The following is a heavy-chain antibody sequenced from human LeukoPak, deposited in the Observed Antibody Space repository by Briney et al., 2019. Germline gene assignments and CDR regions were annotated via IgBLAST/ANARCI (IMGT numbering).Heavy chain of an antibody. CDR2: IYYSGST. Sequence: SETLSLTCTVSGGSISSYYWSWIRQPPGKGLEWIGYIYYSGSTNYNPSLKSRVTISVDTSKNQFSLKLSSATAADTAVYYCARDGVADAFDIWGQGTMVTVSS. CDR3: ARDGVADAFDI. V-gene: IGHV4-59*01. D-gene: IGHD3-3*01. J-gene: IGHJ3*02. CDR1: GGSISSYY.